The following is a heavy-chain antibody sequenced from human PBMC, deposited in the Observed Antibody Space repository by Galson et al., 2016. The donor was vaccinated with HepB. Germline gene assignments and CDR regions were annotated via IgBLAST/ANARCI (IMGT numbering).Heavy chain of an antibody. Sequence: SETLSLTCAVSGGSVSSTSYYWDWIRQPPGKGLEWIGTVYYSGSTSYTPSLKTRATISVDETKNHVSLRVPSVTATDTAVYYCARRYANSFDHWGQGTLVTVSS. J-gene: IGHJ4*02. CDR2: VYYSGST. CDR1: GGSVSSTSYY. V-gene: IGHV4-39*02. CDR3: ARRYANSFDH. D-gene: IGHD2-8*01.